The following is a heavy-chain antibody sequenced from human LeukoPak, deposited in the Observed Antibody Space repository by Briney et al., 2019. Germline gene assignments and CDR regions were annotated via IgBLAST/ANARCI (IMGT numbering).Heavy chain of an antibody. CDR1: GGSLGSYY. CDR2: IYNSGST. V-gene: IGHV4-4*07. CDR3: ARHTGVFGASSGAFDF. J-gene: IGHJ2*01. Sequence: PSETLSLTCTVSGGSLGSYYWSWIWQPAGKGLEWIGRIYNSGSTDFNPSLKSRVAMSQDTSRNHFSLKLNSVTAADTATYYCARHTGVFGASSGAFDFWGRGTLVTVSS. D-gene: IGHD3-3*01.